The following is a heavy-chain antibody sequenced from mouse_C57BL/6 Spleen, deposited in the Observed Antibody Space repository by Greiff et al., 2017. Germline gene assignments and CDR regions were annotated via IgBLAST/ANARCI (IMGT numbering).Heavy chain of an antibody. CDR3: ASQLGRGYFDY. CDR1: GYTFTSYT. Sequence: QVQLQQSGAELARPGASVKMSCKASGYTFTSYTMHWVKQRPGQGLEWIGYINPSSGYTKYNQKFKDKATLTADKSSSTAYMQLSSLTSEDSAVYYCASQLGRGYFDYWGQGTTLTVSS. J-gene: IGHJ2*01. CDR2: INPSSGYT. V-gene: IGHV1-4*01. D-gene: IGHD4-1*02.